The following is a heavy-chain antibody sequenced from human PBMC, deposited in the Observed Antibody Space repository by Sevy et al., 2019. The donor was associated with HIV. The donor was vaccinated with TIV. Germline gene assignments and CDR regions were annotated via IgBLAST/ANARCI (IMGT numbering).Heavy chain of an antibody. CDR1: GFSLNTYW. CDR2: IKQDGSGK. V-gene: IGHV3-7*01. D-gene: IGHD1-26*01. CDR3: AMHSDSSRALDI. J-gene: IGHJ3*02. Sequence: EGSLRLSCAASGFSLNTYWMTWVLQAPGKGLEWVANIKQDGSGKYYVDSVKGRFTISRDNAKNSLYLEMNSLRAEDTAVYYCAMHSDSSRALDIWGQGTMVTVSS.